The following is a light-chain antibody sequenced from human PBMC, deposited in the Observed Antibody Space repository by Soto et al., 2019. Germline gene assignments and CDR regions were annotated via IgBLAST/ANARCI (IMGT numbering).Light chain of an antibody. CDR3: SSYAGSNNFV. J-gene: IGLJ1*01. CDR2: EVS. CDR1: SSDVGGYNY. V-gene: IGLV2-8*01. Sequence: SVLTQPPSASGSPGQSVTISCTGTSSDVGGYNYVSWYQQHPGKAPKLMIYEVSKRPSGVPDRFSGSKSGNTASLTVSGLQAEDEDDYYCSSYAGSNNFVFGTGTKVTVL.